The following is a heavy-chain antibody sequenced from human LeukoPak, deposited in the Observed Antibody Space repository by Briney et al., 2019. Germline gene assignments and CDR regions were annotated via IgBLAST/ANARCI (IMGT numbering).Heavy chain of an antibody. D-gene: IGHD2-2*01. J-gene: IGHJ3*02. CDR3: ARDLSLSPGAFDI. V-gene: IGHV4-4*02. CDR2: IYHSGST. CDR1: GGSISSSNW. Sequence: PSETLSLTCAVSGGSISSSNWWSWVRQSPGKGLEWIGEIYHSGSTNYNPSLMTRVNISVDTSKNQFSLKLSSVTAADTAVYYCARDLSLSPGAFDIWGQGTMVSVSS.